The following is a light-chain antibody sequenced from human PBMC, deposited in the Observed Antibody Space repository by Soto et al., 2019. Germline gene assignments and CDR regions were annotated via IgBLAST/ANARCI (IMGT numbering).Light chain of an antibody. J-gene: IGKJ1*01. CDR1: QSISSR. CDR2: KAS. CDR3: QQYNNYWT. V-gene: IGKV1-5*03. Sequence: DIQMTQSPSTLSASVGDRVTITCRASQSISSRLAWYQQKPREAPKLLIYKASSLESGVPSRFSGSEFGTEFTLTISSLQPDDFATYYCQQYNNYWTFGQGTKVEIK.